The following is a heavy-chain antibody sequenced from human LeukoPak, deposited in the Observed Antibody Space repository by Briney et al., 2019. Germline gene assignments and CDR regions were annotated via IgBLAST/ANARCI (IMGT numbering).Heavy chain of an antibody. J-gene: IGHJ3*02. Sequence: SETLSLTCTVSGGSVSSSSYYWSWIRQPPGKGLEWIGYIYYSGSSNYNPSLKSRVTISVDTSKNQFSLKLSSVTAADTAVYYCARDSRWGHAFDIWGQGTMVTVSS. CDR1: GGSVSSSSYY. V-gene: IGHV4-61*01. D-gene: IGHD4-23*01. CDR2: IYYSGSS. CDR3: ARDSRWGHAFDI.